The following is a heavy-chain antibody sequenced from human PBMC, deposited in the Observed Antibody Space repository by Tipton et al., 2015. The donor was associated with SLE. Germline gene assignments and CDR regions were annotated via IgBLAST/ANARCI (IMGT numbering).Heavy chain of an antibody. CDR1: GFTVSSNY. D-gene: IGHD6-13*01. CDR3: ASFSSTLGY. V-gene: IGHV3-48*01. CDR2: ISSSSTTV. J-gene: IGHJ4*02. Sequence: SLRLSCAASGFTVSSNYMNWVRQAPGKGLEWVSYISSSSTTVDYADSVKGRFTISRDDAKNSLYLQMNSLRAEDTAVYYCASFSSTLGYWGQGTLVTVSS.